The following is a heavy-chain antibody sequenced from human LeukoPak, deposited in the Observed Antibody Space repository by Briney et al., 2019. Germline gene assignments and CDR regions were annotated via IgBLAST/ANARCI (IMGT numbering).Heavy chain of an antibody. V-gene: IGHV1-69*06. CDR3: ARGIVPAAIMSYYYYYMDV. Sequence: SVKVSCKASGGTFSSYAISWVRQAPGQGLERMGGIIPIFGTANYAQKFQGRVTITADKSTSTAYMELSSLRSEDTAVYYCARGIVPAAIMSYYYYYMDVWGKGTTVTVSS. J-gene: IGHJ6*03. CDR2: IIPIFGTA. CDR1: GGTFSSYA. D-gene: IGHD2-2*02.